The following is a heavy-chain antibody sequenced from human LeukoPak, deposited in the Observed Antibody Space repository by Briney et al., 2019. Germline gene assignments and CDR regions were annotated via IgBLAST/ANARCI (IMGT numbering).Heavy chain of an antibody. J-gene: IGHJ4*02. Sequence: GSLRLSCAASGFTVSSNYMSWVRQPPGKGLEWIGSIYYSGSTYYNPSLKSRVTISVDTSKNQFSLKLSSVTAADTAVYYCARYDSGEFDYWGQGTLVIVSS. V-gene: IGHV4-39*01. D-gene: IGHD3-10*01. CDR2: IYYSGST. CDR3: ARYDSGEFDY. CDR1: GFTVSSNY.